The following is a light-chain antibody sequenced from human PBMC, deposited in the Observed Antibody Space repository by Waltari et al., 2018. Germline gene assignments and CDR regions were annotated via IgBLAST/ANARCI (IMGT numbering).Light chain of an antibody. CDR2: AAS. CDR3: QQSYNSPPT. CDR1: QDINNY. Sequence: DIQMTQSPSSLSASVGDRVSITCRASQDINNYLNWYQQVPGKAPKLLIYAASILQSGVPSTFSGSGSGTNFTLTISSLQPEDFATYYCQQSYNSPPTFGPGTKVEIK. V-gene: IGKV1-39*01. J-gene: IGKJ1*01.